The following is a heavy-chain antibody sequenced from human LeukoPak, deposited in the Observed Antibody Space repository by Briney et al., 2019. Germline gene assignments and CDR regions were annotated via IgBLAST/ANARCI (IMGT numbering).Heavy chain of an antibody. D-gene: IGHD2-2*01. J-gene: IGHJ3*02. V-gene: IGHV3-23*01. Sequence: GGSLRLSCAASGFTFSSYAMSWVRQAPGKGLEWVSAISGCGGSTYYADSVKGRFTISRDNSKNTLYLQMNSLRAEDTAVYYCAKGSVIVVVPAALRPDAFDIWGQGTMVTVSS. CDR3: AKGSVIVVVPAALRPDAFDI. CDR1: GFTFSSYA. CDR2: ISGCGGST.